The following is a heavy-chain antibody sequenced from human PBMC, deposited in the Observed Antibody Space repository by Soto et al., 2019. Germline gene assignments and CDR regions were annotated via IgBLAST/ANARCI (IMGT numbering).Heavy chain of an antibody. CDR2: IKSNTHGGTT. CDR3: TTEFGGGWYFDY. V-gene: IGHV3-15*01. Sequence: EVQLVESGGGLVKPGGSLRLSCAASGFTFSNAWMTWVRQAPGKGLEWVGRIKSNTHGGTTDYTAPVKGKFTVSRDDSKNTFYLQMNSLTIEDTAVYYCTTEFGGGWYFDYWGQGTLVTVSS. J-gene: IGHJ4*02. CDR1: GFTFSNAW. D-gene: IGHD3-10*01.